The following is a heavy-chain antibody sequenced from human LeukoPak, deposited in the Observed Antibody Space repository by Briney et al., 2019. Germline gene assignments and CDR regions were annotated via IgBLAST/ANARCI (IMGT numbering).Heavy chain of an antibody. Sequence: PSETLSLTCAVYGGSFSGYYWSWIRQPPGKGLEWIGEINHSGSTNYNPSLKSRVTMSVDTSKNQFSLKLTSVTAADTAVYYCARGGGYSSYDYWGQGTLVTVSS. V-gene: IGHV4-34*01. J-gene: IGHJ4*02. CDR2: INHSGST. D-gene: IGHD5-18*01. CDR1: GGSFSGYY. CDR3: ARGGGYSSYDY.